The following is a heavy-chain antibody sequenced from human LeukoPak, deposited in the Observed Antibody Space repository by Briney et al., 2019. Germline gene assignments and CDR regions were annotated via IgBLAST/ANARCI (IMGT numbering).Heavy chain of an antibody. D-gene: IGHD3-22*01. J-gene: IGHJ4*02. V-gene: IGHV3-15*01. CDR1: GFSFSNAW. CDR3: TTDLNYYDIRRSAY. Sequence: GGSLRLSCAVSGFSFSNAWVSWVRQVPGRGLEWVGRIKSKADGGTADFAAPVKGRFTISRDDSKNTLFLQMNSLKTEDTAVYYCTTDLNYYDIRRSAYWGQGTLVTVSS. CDR2: IKSKADGGTA.